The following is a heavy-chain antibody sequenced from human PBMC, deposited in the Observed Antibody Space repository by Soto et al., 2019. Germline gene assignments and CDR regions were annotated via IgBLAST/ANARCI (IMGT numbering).Heavy chain of an antibody. CDR3: AKDRAYGDYSAEDY. CDR1: GFTFSSYG. D-gene: IGHD4-17*01. CDR2: ISYDGSNK. J-gene: IGHJ4*02. Sequence: QVQLVESGGGVVQPGRSLRLSCAASGFTFSSYGMHWVRQAPGKGLEWVAVISYDGSNKYYADTVKGRFTISRDNSKNTLYLQMNSLRAEDTAVYYCAKDRAYGDYSAEDYWGQGTLVTVSS. V-gene: IGHV3-30*18.